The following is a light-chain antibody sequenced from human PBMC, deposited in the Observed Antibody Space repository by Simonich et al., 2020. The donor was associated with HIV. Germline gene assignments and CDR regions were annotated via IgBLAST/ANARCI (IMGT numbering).Light chain of an antibody. CDR2: YSS. J-gene: IGKJ2*01. CDR3: QQYNNWPYT. V-gene: IGKV3-15*01. Sequence: EILMTQSPATLSVSPGESATLSCRASQSVASPLAWYQPKPGHAPRRLMYYSSSRATGIPARFSGSGFGTEFTLTSSSMQSEDFAVYYCQQYNNWPYTFGQGTKLEIK. CDR1: QSVASP.